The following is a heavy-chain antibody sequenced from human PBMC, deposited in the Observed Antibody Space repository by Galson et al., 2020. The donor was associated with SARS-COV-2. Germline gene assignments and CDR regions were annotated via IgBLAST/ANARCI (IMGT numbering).Heavy chain of an antibody. J-gene: IGHJ6*03. CDR3: ARDLPSAIVSYYYYYMDV. V-gene: IGHV3-21*01. D-gene: IGHD2-2*01. CDR1: GFIFNTHT. CDR2: ISSSSSHM. Sequence: GESLKISCAASGFIFNTHTMNWVRQAPAKGLEWVSSISSSSSHMYYADSVQGRFTISRDNAKNSLYLQMNSLRAEDTAVYYCARDLPSAIVSYYYYYMDVWGKGTTVTVSS.